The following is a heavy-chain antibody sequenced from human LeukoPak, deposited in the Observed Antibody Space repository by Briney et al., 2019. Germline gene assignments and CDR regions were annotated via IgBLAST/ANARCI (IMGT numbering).Heavy chain of an antibody. V-gene: IGHV1-8*03. CDR2: MNPNSGNT. D-gene: IGHD1-26*01. CDR1: GYTFTGYY. Sequence: ASVKVSCKASGYTFTGYYMHWVRQATGQGLEWMGWMNPNSGNTGYAQKFQGRVTITRNTSISTAYMELSSLRSEDTAVYYCARGGIVGATHPLDYWGQGTLVTVSS. CDR3: ARGGIVGATHPLDY. J-gene: IGHJ4*02.